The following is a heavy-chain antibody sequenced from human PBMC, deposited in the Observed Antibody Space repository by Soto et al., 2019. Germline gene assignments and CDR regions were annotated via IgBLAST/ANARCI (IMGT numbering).Heavy chain of an antibody. CDR2: ISGSGGST. CDR1: GFTFSSYA. CDR3: ATGGEYDFWSGYYNY. D-gene: IGHD3-3*01. J-gene: IGHJ4*02. Sequence: GGSLRLSCAASGFTFSSYAMSWVRQGPGKGLAWVSGISGSGGSTYYADSVKGRFTISRDNSKNTLYLQMNRLRAEDAAVYYCATGGEYDFWSGYYNYWGQGTLVTVSS. V-gene: IGHV3-23*01.